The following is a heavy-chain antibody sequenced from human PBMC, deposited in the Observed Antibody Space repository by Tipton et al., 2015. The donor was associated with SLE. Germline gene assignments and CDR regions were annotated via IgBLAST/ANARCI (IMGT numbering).Heavy chain of an antibody. CDR1: GGSLSSSYHY. J-gene: IGHJ4*02. CDR3: AREGGYHPYSLDY. CDR2: IYYSGST. D-gene: IGHD5-12*01. Sequence: TLSLTCTVSGGSLSSSYHYWGWIRQPPGKGLEWIGSIYYSGSTYYNPSLKSRVTISVDTSKNQFSLKLNSVTAADTAMYYCAREGGYHPYSLDYWGQGTLVTVSS. V-gene: IGHV4-39*07.